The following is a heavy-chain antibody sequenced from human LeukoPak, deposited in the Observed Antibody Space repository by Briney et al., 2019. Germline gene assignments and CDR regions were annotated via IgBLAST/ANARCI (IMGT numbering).Heavy chain of an antibody. J-gene: IGHJ3*02. V-gene: IGHV4-4*09. Sequence: PSETLSVTCTVSGASISSHYWSWIRQPPGKGLEWLGFIYTSGSTNDNPSLKSRVTMSVDTSKNQFSLKLSSVTAADTAVYYCARDSGSYHRAFDIWGQGTMVTVSS. D-gene: IGHD1-26*01. CDR2: IYTSGST. CDR3: ARDSGSYHRAFDI. CDR1: GASISSHY.